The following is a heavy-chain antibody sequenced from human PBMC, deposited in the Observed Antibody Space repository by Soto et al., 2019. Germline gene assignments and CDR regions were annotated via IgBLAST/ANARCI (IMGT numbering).Heavy chain of an antibody. CDR2: IYYSGST. Sequence: QLQLQESGPGLVKPSETLSLTCTVSGGSISSSSYYWGWIRQPPGKGLEWIGSIYYSGSTYYTPSLKSRVTISVDTSKNQFSLKLSSVTDADTAVYYCARGNYYVGNWFDPWGQGTLVTVSS. D-gene: IGHD3-10*02. V-gene: IGHV4-39*01. CDR3: ARGNYYVGNWFDP. J-gene: IGHJ5*02. CDR1: GGSISSSSYY.